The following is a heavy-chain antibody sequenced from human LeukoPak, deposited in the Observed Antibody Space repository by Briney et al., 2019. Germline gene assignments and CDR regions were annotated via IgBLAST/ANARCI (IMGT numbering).Heavy chain of an antibody. J-gene: IGHJ4*02. CDR2: IIPIFGTA. V-gene: IGHV1-69*13. D-gene: IGHD2-15*01. Sequence: SVKVSCKASGGTFSSYAISWVRQAPRQGLEWMGGIIPIFGTANYAQKFQGRVTITADESTSTAYMELSSLRSEDTAVYYCARETCSGGSCYSSYFDYWGQGTLVTVSS. CDR3: ARETCSGGSCYSSYFDY. CDR1: GGTFSSYA.